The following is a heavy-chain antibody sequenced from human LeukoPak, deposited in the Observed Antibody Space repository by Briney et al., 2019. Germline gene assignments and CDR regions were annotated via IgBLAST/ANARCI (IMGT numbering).Heavy chain of an antibody. J-gene: IGHJ4*02. CDR2: VQQEGSEK. CDR1: GFTFNSYW. CDR3: ATTLNVATAGYF. V-gene: IGHV3-7*01. Sequence: QSGGSLRLSCAASGFTFNSYWMSWVRQAPGKGLEWVANVQQEGSEKYYVDSVKGRFTISRHNAKNSVYLQMNRLRAEDTAVYYCATTLNVATAGYFWGQGTLVTVSS. D-gene: IGHD5-12*01.